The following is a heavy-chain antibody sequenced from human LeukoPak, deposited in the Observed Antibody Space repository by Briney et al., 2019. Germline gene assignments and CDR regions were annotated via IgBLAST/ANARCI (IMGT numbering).Heavy chain of an antibody. V-gene: IGHV3-74*01. CDR2: INSDGSST. CDR3: ARSPYGGNPAWSFDL. D-gene: IGHD4-23*01. CDR1: GFTFSSYW. J-gene: IGHJ2*01. Sequence: GGSLRLSCAASGFTFSSYWMHWVRQATGKGLVWVSRINSDGSSTNYADSVKGRFTISRDNAKNTLYLQMNSLRAEDTAMYYCARSPYGGNPAWSFDLWGRGTLVTVSS.